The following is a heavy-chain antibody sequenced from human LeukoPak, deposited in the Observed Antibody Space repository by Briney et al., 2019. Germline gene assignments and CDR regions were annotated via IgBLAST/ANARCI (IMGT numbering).Heavy chain of an antibody. Sequence: GGSLRLSCAASGFTFSDYYMSWIRQAPGKGLEWVSAISGSGGSTYYADSVKGRFTISRDNSKNTLYLQMNSLRAEDTAVYYCAKDTERVYYYDSSGYSPWFDPWGQGTLVTVSS. V-gene: IGHV3-23*01. D-gene: IGHD3-22*01. CDR1: GFTFSDYY. CDR3: AKDTERVYYYDSSGYSPWFDP. J-gene: IGHJ5*02. CDR2: ISGSGGST.